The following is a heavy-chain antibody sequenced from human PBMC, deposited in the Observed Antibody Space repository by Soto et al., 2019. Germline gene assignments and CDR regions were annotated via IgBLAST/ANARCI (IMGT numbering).Heavy chain of an antibody. D-gene: IGHD3-22*01. CDR1: GDSVSSNSAA. V-gene: IGHV6-1*01. CDR2: TYYRSKWYN. J-gene: IGHJ6*02. Sequence: SQTPSLTFAISGDSVSSNSAAWIWIRQSPSRGLEWLGRTYYRSKWYNDYAVSVKSRITINPDTSKNQFSLQLNSVTPEDTAVYYCARDQHYYDRYGMDVWGQGTTVTVSS. CDR3: ARDQHYYDRYGMDV.